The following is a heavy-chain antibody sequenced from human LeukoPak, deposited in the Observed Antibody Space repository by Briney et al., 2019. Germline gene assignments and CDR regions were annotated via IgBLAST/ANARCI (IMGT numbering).Heavy chain of an antibody. D-gene: IGHD2-8*02. CDR2: INPNSGGT. J-gene: IGHJ4*02. CDR3: ARKSGCTGGVCLYYFDY. V-gene: IGHV1-2*02. Sequence: GASVKVSCKASGYTFTGYYMHWVRPAPGQGLEWMGWINPNSGGTNYAQKFQGRVTMTRDTSISTAYMELSRLRSDDTAVYYCARKSGCTGGVCLYYFDYWGQGTLVTVSS. CDR1: GYTFTGYY.